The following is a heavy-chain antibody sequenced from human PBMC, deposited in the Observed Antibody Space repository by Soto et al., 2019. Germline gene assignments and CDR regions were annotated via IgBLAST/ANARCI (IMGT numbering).Heavy chain of an antibody. CDR2: INHSGST. CDR1: RGSFSGYY. D-gene: IGHD6-6*01. CDR3: ARVKAGRPYIHYYYYYGMDV. J-gene: IGHJ6*02. V-gene: IGHV4-34*01. Sequence: PSETLSLTCAVYRGSFSGYYWSWIRQPPGKGLEWIGKINHSGSTNYTPSLKSRVTLSLDTSKNHFSLKLSSVTAAATAVYYCARVKAGRPYIHYYYYYGMDVWGQRSTVTVSS.